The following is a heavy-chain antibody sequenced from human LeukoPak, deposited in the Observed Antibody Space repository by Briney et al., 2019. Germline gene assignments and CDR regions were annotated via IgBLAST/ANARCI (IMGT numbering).Heavy chain of an antibody. CDR2: ISGSGGGT. CDR1: GITLSNYG. Sequence: GGSLRLSCAVSGITLSNYGMSWVRQAPGKGVEWVAGISGSGGGTNYADSVKGRFTISRDNPKNTLYLQMNSLRAEDTAVYFCAKGSGSGWYGWFAPWGQGTLVTVSS. CDR3: AKGSGSGWYGWFAP. V-gene: IGHV3-23*01. D-gene: IGHD6-19*01. J-gene: IGHJ5*02.